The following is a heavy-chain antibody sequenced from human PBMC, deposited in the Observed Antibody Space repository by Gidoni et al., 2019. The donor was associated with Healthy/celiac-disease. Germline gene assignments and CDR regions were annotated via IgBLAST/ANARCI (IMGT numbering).Heavy chain of an antibody. Sequence: EVQLVESGGGLVQPGRSLRLSCAASGFTFDDYAMHWVRQAPGKGLEWVSGISWNSGSIGYADSVKGRFTISRDNAKNSLYLQMNSLRAEDTALYYCAKDIRGAAAPQFDYWGQGTLVTVSS. CDR3: AKDIRGAAAPQFDY. J-gene: IGHJ4*02. V-gene: IGHV3-9*01. CDR1: GFTFDDYA. CDR2: ISWNSGSI. D-gene: IGHD6-13*01.